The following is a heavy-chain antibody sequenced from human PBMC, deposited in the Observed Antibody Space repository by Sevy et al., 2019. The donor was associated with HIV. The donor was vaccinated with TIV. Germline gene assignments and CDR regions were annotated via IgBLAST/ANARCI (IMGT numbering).Heavy chain of an antibody. CDR2: IKQDGSEK. CDR1: GFTFSSYW. J-gene: IGHJ6*02. D-gene: IGHD2-15*01. Sequence: GGSLRLSCAASGFTFSSYWMSWVRQAPGKGLEWVANIKQDGSEKYYVDSVKGRFTISRDNAKNSLYLQMNSLRAEDTAVYYCARAGDCSGGSCYSWLDYYYGMDVWGQGTTVTVSS. V-gene: IGHV3-7*01. CDR3: ARAGDCSGGSCYSWLDYYYGMDV.